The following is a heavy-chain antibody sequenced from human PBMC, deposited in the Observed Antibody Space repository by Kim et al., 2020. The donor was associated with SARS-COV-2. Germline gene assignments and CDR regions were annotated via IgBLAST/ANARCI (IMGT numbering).Heavy chain of an antibody. CDR3: AGGTSKFVLWFGELDY. CDR1: GFTFSSYG. Sequence: GGSLRLSCAASGFTFSSYGMHWVRQAPGKGLEWVAVIWYDGSNKYYADSVKGRFTISRDNSKNTLYLQMNSLRAEDTAVYYCAGGTSKFVLWFGELDYWGQGTLVTVSS. D-gene: IGHD3-10*01. CDR2: IWYDGSNK. V-gene: IGHV3-33*01. J-gene: IGHJ4*02.